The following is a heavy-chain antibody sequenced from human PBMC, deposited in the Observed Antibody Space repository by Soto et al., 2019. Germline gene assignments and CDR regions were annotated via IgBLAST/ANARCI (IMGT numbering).Heavy chain of an antibody. CDR2: IYYSGST. J-gene: IGHJ6*02. CDR3: ARPGDPATYYYYGMDV. D-gene: IGHD4-17*01. V-gene: IGHV4-30-4*01. CDR1: GGSISSGDYY. Sequence: SETLSLTCTVSGGSISSGDYYWSWIRQPPGKGLEWIGYIYYSGSTYYDPSLKSRVTISVDTSKNQFSLKLSSVTAADTAVYYCARPGDPATYYYYGMDVWGQGTKVTVSS.